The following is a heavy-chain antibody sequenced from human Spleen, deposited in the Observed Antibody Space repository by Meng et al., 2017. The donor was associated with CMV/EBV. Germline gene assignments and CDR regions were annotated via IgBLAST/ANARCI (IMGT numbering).Heavy chain of an antibody. CDR2: TRNKAKSYTT. J-gene: IGHJ4*02. V-gene: IGHV3-72*01. CDR3: ARGYCSGGTCYSVVVY. Sequence: FTFSDHYTDWVRQAPGKGLEWVGRTRNKAKSYTTEYAASVKGRFTISRDDSKNSLYLQMNSLKTEDTAVYYCARGYCSGGTCYSVVVYWGQGTLVTVSS. D-gene: IGHD2-15*01. CDR1: FTFSDHY.